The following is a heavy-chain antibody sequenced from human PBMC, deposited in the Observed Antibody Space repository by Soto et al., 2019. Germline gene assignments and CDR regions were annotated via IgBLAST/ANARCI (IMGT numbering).Heavy chain of an antibody. CDR2: ISSSSSYI. J-gene: IGHJ3*02. CDR1: GFTFSSYS. V-gene: IGHV3-21*01. CDR3: ARDQGRGGYCTNGVCYTAFDI. Sequence: GGSLRLSCAASGFTFSSYSMNWVRQAPGKGLEWVSSISSSSSYIYYADSVKGRFTISRDNAKNSLYLQMNSLRAEDTAVYYCARDQGRGGYCTNGVCYTAFDIWGQGTMVTVSS. D-gene: IGHD2-8*01.